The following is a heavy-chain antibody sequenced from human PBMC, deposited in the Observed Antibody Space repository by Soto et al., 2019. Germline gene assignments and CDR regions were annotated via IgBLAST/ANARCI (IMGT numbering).Heavy chain of an antibody. D-gene: IGHD3-3*01. CDR1: GVTFISYW. CDR3: ATDLNWSGT. J-gene: IGHJ3*01. V-gene: IGHV3-7*01. CDR2: IKPDGSDT. Sequence: PGGSLRLSCAASGVTFISYWMTWVRQAPGKGLEFLATIKPDGSDTYYVDSVKGRFTISRDNAKNSLSLQMNSLRAEDTALYYCATDLNWSGTWGQGTMVTVSS.